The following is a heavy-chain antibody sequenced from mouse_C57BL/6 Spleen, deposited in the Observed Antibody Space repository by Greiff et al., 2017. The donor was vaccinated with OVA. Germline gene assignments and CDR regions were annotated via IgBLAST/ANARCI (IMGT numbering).Heavy chain of an antibody. J-gene: IGHJ2*01. CDR3: ARAYGSSYCFDY. CDR2: IDPSDSYT. V-gene: IGHV1-50*01. D-gene: IGHD1-1*01. Sequence: QVQLKQPGAELVKPGASVKLSCKASGYTFTSYWMQWVKQRPGQGLEWIGEIDPSDSYTNYNQKFKGKATMTVDKASSTADMQLSSLTSEDSAVYYCARAYGSSYCFDYWGQGTTLTVSS. CDR1: GYTFTSYW.